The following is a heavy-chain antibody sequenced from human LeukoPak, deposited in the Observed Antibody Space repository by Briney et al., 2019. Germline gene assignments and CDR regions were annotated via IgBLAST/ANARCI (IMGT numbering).Heavy chain of an antibody. CDR2: IGGSGGST. V-gene: IGHV3-23*01. D-gene: IGHD5-18*01. Sequence: GGSLRLSCAASGFTFSSYAMSWVRQAPGKGLEWVSAIGGSGGSTYYADSVKGRFTISRDNSKNTLYLQMNSLRAEDTAVYYCAKDRRGYSYGYDYDNWGQGTLVTVSS. J-gene: IGHJ4*02. CDR3: AKDRRGYSYGYDYDN. CDR1: GFTFSSYA.